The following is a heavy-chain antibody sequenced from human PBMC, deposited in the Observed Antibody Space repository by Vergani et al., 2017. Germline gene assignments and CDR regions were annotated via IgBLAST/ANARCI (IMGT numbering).Heavy chain of an antibody. V-gene: IGHV4-34*01. CDR3: ATGTTELRFLDLDY. D-gene: IGHD3-3*01. CDR2: INHSGST. Sequence: QVQLQQWGAGLLKPSETLSLTCAVYGGSFSGYYWSWIRQPPGKGLEWIGEINHSGSTNYNPSFKSRVTISVDTSKNQFSLKLSSVTAADTAVYYCATGTTELRFLDLDYWGQGTLVTVSS. CDR1: GGSFSGYY. J-gene: IGHJ4*02.